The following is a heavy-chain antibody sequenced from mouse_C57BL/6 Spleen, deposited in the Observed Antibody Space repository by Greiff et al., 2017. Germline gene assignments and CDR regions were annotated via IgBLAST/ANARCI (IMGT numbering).Heavy chain of an antibody. Sequence: VQLQQSGPELVKPGASVKISCKASGYAFSSSWMNWVKQRPGKGLEWIGRIYPGDGDTNYNGKFKGKATLTADKSSSTAYMQLSSLTSEDSAVYFCARTLYYGSSYPCDYWGQGTTLTVSS. J-gene: IGHJ2*01. D-gene: IGHD1-1*01. CDR1: GYAFSSSW. V-gene: IGHV1-82*01. CDR3: ARTLYYGSSYPCDY. CDR2: IYPGDGDT.